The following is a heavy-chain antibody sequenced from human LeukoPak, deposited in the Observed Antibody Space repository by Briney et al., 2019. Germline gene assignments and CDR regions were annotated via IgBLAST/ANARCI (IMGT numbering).Heavy chain of an antibody. J-gene: IGHJ4*02. CDR2: ISAYNGNT. CDR1: GYTFTSYG. D-gene: IGHD3-22*01. V-gene: IGHV1-18*01. Sequence: GASVKVSCKASGYTFTSYGISWVRQAPGQGLEWMGWISAYNGNTNYAQKLQGRVTMTTDTSTSTAYMELRSLRSDDTAVYYCARAHYDYYDSSGYYFTFDYWGQGTLVTVSS. CDR3: ARAHYDYYDSSGYYFTFDY.